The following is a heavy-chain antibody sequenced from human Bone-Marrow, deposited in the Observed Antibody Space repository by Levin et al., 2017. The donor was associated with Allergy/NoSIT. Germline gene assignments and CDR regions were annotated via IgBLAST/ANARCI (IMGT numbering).Heavy chain of an antibody. CDR1: GGSIGSFY. V-gene: IGHV4-59*01. CDR2: VYYSGNT. J-gene: IGHJ4*02. Sequence: SETLSLTCAVSGGSIGSFYWNWVRQSPGTGLEWIGYVYYSGNTKYNPSLESRVTISVDTSKTQFSLRLTSVTAADTAVYYCARGSVIIPFEYWGQGILVTVSS. CDR3: ARGSVIIPFEY. D-gene: IGHD3-10*01.